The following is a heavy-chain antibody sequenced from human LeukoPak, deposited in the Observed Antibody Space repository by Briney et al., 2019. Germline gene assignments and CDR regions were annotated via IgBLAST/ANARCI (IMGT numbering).Heavy chain of an antibody. CDR2: INHSGST. V-gene: IGHV4-34*01. D-gene: IGHD4/OR15-4a*01. J-gene: IGHJ4*02. Sequence: MTSETLSLTCAVYGGSFSGYYWSWIRQPPGKGLEWIGEINHSGSTNYNPSLKSRVTISVDTSKNQFSLKLSSVTAADTAVYYCRIKGASFDHWGQGTLVTVSS. CDR3: RIKGASFDH. CDR1: GGSFSGYY.